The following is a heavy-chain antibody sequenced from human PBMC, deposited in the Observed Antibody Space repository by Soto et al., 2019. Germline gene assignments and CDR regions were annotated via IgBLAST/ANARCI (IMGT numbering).Heavy chain of an antibody. CDR1: GFTFSSYA. D-gene: IGHD3-16*01. CDR2: ISSNGGSI. J-gene: IGHJ4*02. Sequence: EVQLVESGEGLVQPGGSLRLSCAASGFTFSSYAMNWVRQAPGKGLEYVSGISSNGGSIFYADSVKGRFTISRDNSKSTLYLQMGSLRAEDMAEYYCARGPVVGTYYDSPLDHWVQGTLVTVSS. V-gene: IGHV3-64*02. CDR3: ARGPVVGTYYDSPLDH.